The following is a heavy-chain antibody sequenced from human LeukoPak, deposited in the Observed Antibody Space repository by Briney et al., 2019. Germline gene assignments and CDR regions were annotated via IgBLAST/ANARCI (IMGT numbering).Heavy chain of an antibody. D-gene: IGHD2-15*01. Sequence: QPGGSLRLSCAASGFTFTCCWMSWVRQAPGKGLEWVSALSGSGGSTSYADSVKGRFTISRDNSNNTLYLQMNSLRAEDTAVYYCAKDQSGCSGGSCYSSFDYWGQGTLVTVSS. J-gene: IGHJ4*02. CDR2: LSGSGGST. CDR3: AKDQSGCSGGSCYSSFDY. CDR1: GFTFTCCW. V-gene: IGHV3-23*01.